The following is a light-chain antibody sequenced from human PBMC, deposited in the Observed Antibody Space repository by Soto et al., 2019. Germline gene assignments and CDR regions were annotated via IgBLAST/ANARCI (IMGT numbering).Light chain of an antibody. J-gene: IGLJ1*01. Sequence: YALTQTSSVSVGPGQTSRISGLVNDIGGKSVHWYQQKPGQAPVVVVYDDSDRPSGIPERFSGSNSGNTATLTISRVEAGDEADYHCQVWDDNSDHHVFGTGTKVTVL. CDR1: DIGGKS. CDR3: QVWDDNSDHHV. V-gene: IGLV3-21*02. CDR2: DDS.